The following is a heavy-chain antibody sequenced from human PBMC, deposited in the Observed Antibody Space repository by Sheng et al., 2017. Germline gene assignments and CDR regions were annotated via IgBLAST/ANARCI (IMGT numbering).Heavy chain of an antibody. V-gene: IGHV3-48*03. CDR3: ARDSRYAITGTTYYYYYMDV. Sequence: EVQLVESGGGLVQPGGSLRLSCAASGFTFSSYEMNWVRQAPGKGLEWVSYISSSGSTIYYADSVKGRFTISRDNAKNSLYLQMNSLRAEDTAVYYCARDSRYAITGTTYYYYYMDVWGQGDHGSPSP. CDR1: GFTFSSYE. J-gene: IGHJ6*03. CDR2: ISSSGSTI. D-gene: IGHD1-7*01.